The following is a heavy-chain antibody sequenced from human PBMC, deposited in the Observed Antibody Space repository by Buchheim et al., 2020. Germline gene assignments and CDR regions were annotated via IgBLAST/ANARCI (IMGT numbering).Heavy chain of an antibody. CDR3: ARGSFVQQLVPHGD. J-gene: IGHJ4*02. D-gene: IGHD6-13*01. CDR1: GFTFSSYS. V-gene: IGHV3-48*01. Sequence: EVQLVESGGGLVQPGGSLRLSCAASGFTFSSYSMNWVRQAPGKGLEWVSYISSSSSTIYYADSVKGRFTISRDNAKNSLYLQMNSLRAEDTAVYYCARGSFVQQLVPHGDWGQGTL. CDR2: ISSSSSTI.